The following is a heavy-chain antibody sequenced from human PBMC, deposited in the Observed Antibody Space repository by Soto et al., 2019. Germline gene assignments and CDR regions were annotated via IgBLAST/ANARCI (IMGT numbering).Heavy chain of an antibody. J-gene: IGHJ6*02. CDR2: IYYSGST. D-gene: IGHD3-9*01. Sequence: QVQLQESGPGLVKPSETLSLTCTVSGGSVSSGSYYWSWIRQPPGKGLEWIGYIYYSGSTNYNPSLKSRVTISVDTSKNQFSLKLSSVTAADTAVYYCAREYYDILTGYPPSGMGVWGQGTTVTVSS. CDR1: GGSVSSGSYY. CDR3: AREYYDILTGYPPSGMGV. V-gene: IGHV4-61*01.